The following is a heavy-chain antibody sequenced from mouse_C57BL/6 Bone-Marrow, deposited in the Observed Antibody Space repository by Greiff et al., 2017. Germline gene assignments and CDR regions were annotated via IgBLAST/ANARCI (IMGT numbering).Heavy chain of an antibody. Sequence: EVKLVESGGGLVKPGGSLKLSCAASGFTFSSYAMSWVRQTPEKRLEWVATISDGGSYTYYPDNVKGRFTISRDNAKNNLYLQMSHLKSEDTAMYYCAREDGAWCAYWGQGTLVTVSA. CDR2: ISDGGSYT. J-gene: IGHJ3*01. V-gene: IGHV5-4*01. CDR3: AREDGAWCAY. CDR1: GFTFSSYA. D-gene: IGHD2-3*01.